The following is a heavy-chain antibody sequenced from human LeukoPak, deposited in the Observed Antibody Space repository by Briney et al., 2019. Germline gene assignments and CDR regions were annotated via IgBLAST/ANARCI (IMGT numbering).Heavy chain of an antibody. CDR2: IKRKTDGGTT. CDR3: TTFAGSGSF. D-gene: IGHD2-15*01. Sequence: GGSLRLSCAASGPTVSNAWMSWVRQAPGKGLEWVGRIKRKTDGGTTDYAAPVKGRFSISRDDSKNTLYLQMISLKTEDTAVYYCTTFAGSGSFWGQGTLVTVSS. V-gene: IGHV3-15*01. CDR1: GPTVSNAW. J-gene: IGHJ4*02.